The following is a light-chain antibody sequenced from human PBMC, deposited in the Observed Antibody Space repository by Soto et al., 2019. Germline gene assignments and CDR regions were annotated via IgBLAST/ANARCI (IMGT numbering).Light chain of an antibody. CDR2: EVS. CDR1: SADVGGYNF. V-gene: IGLV2-8*01. J-gene: IGLJ1*01. CDR3: ASYAGSQNYV. Sequence: QSALTQPPSASGSLGPSVTISCTGTSADVGGYNFVSWYQQHPGKAPKLMIFEVSQRPSGVPDRFSGSKSGNTASLTVSELQAEDEADYYCASYAGSQNYVFGTGTKVTVL.